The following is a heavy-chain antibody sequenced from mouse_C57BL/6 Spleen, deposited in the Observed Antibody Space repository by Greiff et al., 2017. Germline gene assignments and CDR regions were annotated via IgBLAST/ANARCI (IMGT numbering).Heavy chain of an antibody. CDR3: TTPVVGDAMDY. J-gene: IGHJ4*01. D-gene: IGHD1-1*01. V-gene: IGHV14-4*01. CDR1: GFNIKDDY. Sequence: EVQLQQSGAELVRPGASVKLSCTASGFNIKDDYMHWVKQRPEQGLEWIGWIDPENGDTEYASKFQGKATITADTSSNTAYLQLSSLTSEDTAVYYCTTPVVGDAMDYWGQGTSVTVSS. CDR2: IDPENGDT.